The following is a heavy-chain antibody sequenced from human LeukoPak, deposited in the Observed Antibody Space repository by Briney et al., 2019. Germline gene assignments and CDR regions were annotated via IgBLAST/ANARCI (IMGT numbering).Heavy chain of an antibody. CDR2: MNPNSGNT. Sequence: ASVKVSCKASGYTFTSYDINWVRQATGQGLEWMGWMNPNSGNTGYAQKFQGRVTMTRNTSISTAYMELSSLRSEDTAVYYCARGPPIEYYYDSSGYIWGQGTLVTVSS. V-gene: IGHV1-8*01. J-gene: IGHJ4*02. CDR1: GYTFTSYD. D-gene: IGHD3-22*01. CDR3: ARGPPIEYYYDSSGYI.